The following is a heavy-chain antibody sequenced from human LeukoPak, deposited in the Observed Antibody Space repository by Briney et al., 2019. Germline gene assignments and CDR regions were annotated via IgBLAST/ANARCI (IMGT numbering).Heavy chain of an antibody. Sequence: GGSLRLSCAASGFTFSNYAMHWVRQAPGKGLEWVAVISYDGSDKYYADSVKGRFTISRDNSKNTLYLQMNSLRAEDTAVYYCARSLASSYYYMDVWGKGTTVTVSS. V-gene: IGHV3-30*04. J-gene: IGHJ6*03. D-gene: IGHD5-12*01. CDR1: GFTFSNYA. CDR3: ARSLASSYYYMDV. CDR2: ISYDGSDK.